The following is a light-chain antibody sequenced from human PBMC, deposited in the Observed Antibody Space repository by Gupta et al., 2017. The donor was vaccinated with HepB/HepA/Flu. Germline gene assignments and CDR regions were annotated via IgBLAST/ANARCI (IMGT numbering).Light chain of an antibody. Sequence: QSVLPPPPSVSPAPGQKVSISCSGSSSNIGNNYVSWYQQLPATAHKLLSDDNNKRPSGITDRLACYRAGTSAKRSTNGLTTGEEAYYYGAKWASRLIAWVFGGGTKLTVL. CDR1: SSNIGNNY. J-gene: IGLJ2*01. CDR2: DNN. V-gene: IGLV1-51*01. CDR3: AKWASRLIAWV.